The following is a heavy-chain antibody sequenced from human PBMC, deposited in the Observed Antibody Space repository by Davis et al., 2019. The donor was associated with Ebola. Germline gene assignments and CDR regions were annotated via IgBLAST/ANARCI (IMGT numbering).Heavy chain of an antibody. D-gene: IGHD5-18*01. CDR3: ARDNSPHYYYGMDV. CDR2: INPNSGGT. J-gene: IGHJ6*02. Sequence: ASVKVSCKASGYTFTGYYMHWVRQAPGQGLEWMGWINPNSGGTNYAQKFQGWVTMTRDTSISTAYMELSRLRSDDTAVYYCARDNSPHYYYGMDVWGQGTTVTVSS. V-gene: IGHV1-2*04. CDR1: GYTFTGYY.